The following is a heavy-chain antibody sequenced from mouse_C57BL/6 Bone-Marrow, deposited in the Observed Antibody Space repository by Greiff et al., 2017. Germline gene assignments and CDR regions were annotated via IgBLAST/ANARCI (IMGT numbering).Heavy chain of an antibody. V-gene: IGHV1-26*01. CDR1: GYTFTDYY. D-gene: IGHD2-5*01. CDR3: GRAGSYYSNPWVAY. CDR2: INPNNGGT. Sequence: VQLQQSGPELVKPGASVKISCKASGYTFTDYYMNWVKQSHGKSLEWIGDINPNNGGTSYNQKFKGKATLTVDKSSSTAYMELRSLTSEDSAVYYCGRAGSYYSNPWVAYWGQGTLVTVSA. J-gene: IGHJ3*01.